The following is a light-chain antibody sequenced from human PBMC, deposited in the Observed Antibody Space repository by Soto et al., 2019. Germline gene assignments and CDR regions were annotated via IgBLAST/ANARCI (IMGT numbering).Light chain of an antibody. J-gene: IGLJ1*01. V-gene: IGLV2-11*01. CDR2: DVR. Sequence: QSALTQPRSVSGSPGQSVTISCTGTSSDVGGYNYVSWYQQHPGKAPILMNYDVRKRPSGVPDCFSGSKSGNSASLTISELQAEDEDDYYCCSDAVSFYVFGAGTKVTVL. CDR3: CSDAVSFYV. CDR1: SSDVGGYNY.